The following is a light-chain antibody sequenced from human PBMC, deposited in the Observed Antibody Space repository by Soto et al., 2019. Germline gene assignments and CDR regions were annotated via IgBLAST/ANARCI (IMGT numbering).Light chain of an antibody. J-gene: IGKJ1*01. Sequence: DIQLTQSPSFLSTSVGDRVTITCRACQDIRNYLAWYQQKPGKAPKVLIYAASTLLSGVPSRFSGSGSGTEFSLTISSLQPEDFATYYCQQRDSCPRTFGQGTKVEI. CDR3: QQRDSCPRT. V-gene: IGKV1-9*01. CDR1: QDIRNY. CDR2: AAS.